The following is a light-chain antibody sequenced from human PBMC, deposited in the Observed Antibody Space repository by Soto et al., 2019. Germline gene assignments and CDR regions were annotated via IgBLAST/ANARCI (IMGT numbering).Light chain of an antibody. CDR3: SSFTSSTTLL. V-gene: IGLV1-44*01. Sequence: QSVLTQPPSASGTPGQRVTISWSGSSSNIGSNTVNWYQQLPGTAPKLLIYSNNQRPSGVPDRFSGSKSGTSASLAISGLQSEDEAHYYCSSFTSSTTLLFGGGTKLTVL. CDR2: SNN. CDR1: SSNIGSNT. J-gene: IGLJ2*01.